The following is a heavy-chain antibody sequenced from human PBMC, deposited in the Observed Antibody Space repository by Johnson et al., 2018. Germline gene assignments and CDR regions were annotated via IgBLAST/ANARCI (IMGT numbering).Heavy chain of an antibody. CDR3: AGVGGYQLLYPISYYYYGMDV. D-gene: IGHD2-2*02. V-gene: IGHV4-34*01. Sequence: QVQLQQWGAGLLKPSETXSLTCAVYGGSFSGSYWSWIRQPPGKGLEWIGDINHSGSTNYTPSLTSRFTISVDTSKNPFSLKLSSVTAADPAGYYLAGVGGYQLLYPISYYYYGMDVWGKGTTVTVSS. J-gene: IGHJ6*04. CDR1: GGSFSGSY. CDR2: INHSGST.